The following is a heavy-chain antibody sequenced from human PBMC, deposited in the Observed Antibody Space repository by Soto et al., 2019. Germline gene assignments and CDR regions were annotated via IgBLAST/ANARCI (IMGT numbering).Heavy chain of an antibody. CDR1: GFTFSSYA. J-gene: IGHJ5*02. V-gene: IGHV3-30-3*01. D-gene: IGHD2-2*02. CDR3: ASDCISTSCYIAILNNWFEP. Sequence: PGGSLRLSCAASGFTFSSYAMHWVRQAPGKGLEWVAVISYDGSNKYYADSVKGRFTISRDNSKNTLYLQMNSLRAEDTAVYYCASDCISTSCYIAILNNWFEPWGQGTLVTLSS. CDR2: ISYDGSNK.